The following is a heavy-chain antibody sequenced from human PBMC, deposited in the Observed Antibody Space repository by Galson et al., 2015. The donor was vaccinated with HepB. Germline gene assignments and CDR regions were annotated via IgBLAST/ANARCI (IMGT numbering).Heavy chain of an antibody. D-gene: IGHD1-7*01. V-gene: IGHV7-4-1*02. J-gene: IGHJ4*02. Sequence: SVKVSCKASGYTFITYAMNWVRQAPGQGLEWMGWINTNTGNPTYARGFTGRFVFSLDTSVSTAYLQISSLKAEDTAVYYCAREANYDLSLNFDYWGQGTLVTVSS. CDR3: AREANYDLSLNFDY. CDR1: GYTFITYA. CDR2: INTNTGNP.